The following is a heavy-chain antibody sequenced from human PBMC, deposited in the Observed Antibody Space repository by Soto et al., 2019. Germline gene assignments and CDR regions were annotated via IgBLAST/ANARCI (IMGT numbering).Heavy chain of an antibody. D-gene: IGHD1-26*01. J-gene: IGHJ6*02. CDR3: ARLMLLGAYPQGMDV. V-gene: IGHV5-51*01. Sequence: PGESLKISCKGSGYSFTTYRIFWVRQMPVKGLEYMGIIYPFYSDTRYSPSFQGHVTISSYNSISTSYLQLISLKAADTAIYYCARLMLLGAYPQGMDVWGQGTTVTVSS. CDR2: IYPFYSDT. CDR1: GYSFTTYR.